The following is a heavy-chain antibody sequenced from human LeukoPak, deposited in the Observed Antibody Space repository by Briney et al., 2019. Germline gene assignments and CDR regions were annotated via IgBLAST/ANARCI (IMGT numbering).Heavy chain of an antibody. V-gene: IGHV1-46*01. J-gene: IGHJ4*02. CDR3: ARNGWELLPDSFFDY. D-gene: IGHD1-26*01. Sequence: ASVKVSCKASGYTFTSYYMHWVRQAPGQGLEWMGIINPSGGSTSYAQKFQGRVTMTRDTSISTAYMELSRLRSDDTAVYYCARNGWELLPDSFFDYWGQGTLVTVSS. CDR2: INPSGGST. CDR1: GYTFTSYY.